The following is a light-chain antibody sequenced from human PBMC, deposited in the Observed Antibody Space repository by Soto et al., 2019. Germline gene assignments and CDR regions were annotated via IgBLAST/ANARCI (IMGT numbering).Light chain of an antibody. Sequence: DIVMTQSPLSLPVTPGEPASISCRSSQSLLHSNGDNNLDWYLQKPGQSPQLLNYLGSNRASGVPDRFSGSGSGTDFTLKISRVEAEDVGVYYCMQALQSITFGQGTRLEIK. J-gene: IGKJ5*01. CDR3: MQALQSIT. CDR2: LGS. V-gene: IGKV2-28*01. CDR1: QSLLHSNGDNN.